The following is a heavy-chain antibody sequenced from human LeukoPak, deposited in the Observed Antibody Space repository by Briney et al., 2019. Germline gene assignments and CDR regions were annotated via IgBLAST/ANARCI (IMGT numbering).Heavy chain of an antibody. J-gene: IGHJ4*02. CDR2: IIPIFGTA. D-gene: IGHD3-22*01. V-gene: IGHV1-69*05. CDR3: ARDAHSYYYDSSGIFDY. CDR1: GGTFSSYA. Sequence: WASVKVSCKASGGTFSSYAISWVRQAPGQGLEWMGGIIPIFGTANYAQKFQGRVTITTDESTSTAYMELSSLRSEDTAAYYCARDAHSYYYDSSGIFDYWGQGTLVTVSS.